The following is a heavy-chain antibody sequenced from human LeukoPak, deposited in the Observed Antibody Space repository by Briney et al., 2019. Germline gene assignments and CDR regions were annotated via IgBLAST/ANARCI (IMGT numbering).Heavy chain of an antibody. CDR1: GFTFSSYS. D-gene: IGHD3-10*01. CDR2: ISSSSSSTI. V-gene: IGHV3-48*04. J-gene: IGHJ4*02. Sequence: PGGSLRLSCAASGFTFSSYSMNWVRQAPGKGLEWVSYISSSSSSTIYYADSVKGRFTISRDNAKNTLYLQMNSLRAEDTAVYYCARGPLVRTNLFDYWGQGTLVTVSS. CDR3: ARGPLVRTNLFDY.